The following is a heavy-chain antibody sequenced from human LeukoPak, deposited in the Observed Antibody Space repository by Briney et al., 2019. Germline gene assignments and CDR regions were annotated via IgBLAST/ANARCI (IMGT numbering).Heavy chain of an antibody. J-gene: IGHJ4*02. Sequence: GSLILSCAAFGFTFSNFAMSWVRQAPGKGLEWVSTFSGSASNTYYADSVKGRFTISRDHSKNTLYLQMNSLRAEDTALYYCAKGGYDYVEVGYFDSWGQGTLVTVSS. D-gene: IGHD5-12*01. CDR2: FSGSASNT. CDR3: AKGGYDYVEVGYFDS. CDR1: GFTFSNFA. V-gene: IGHV3-23*01.